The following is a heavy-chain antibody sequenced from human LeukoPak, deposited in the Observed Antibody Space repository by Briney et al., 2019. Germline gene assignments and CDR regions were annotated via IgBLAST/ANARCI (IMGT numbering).Heavy chain of an antibody. CDR1: GGSISSYY. CDR3: ARGMTTVPGGY. V-gene: IGHV4-59*01. CDR2: IYYSGST. Sequence: PSETLSLTCTVSGGSISSYYWSWIRQPPGKGLEWIGYIYYSGSTNYNPSLRSRVTISVDTSKNQFSLKLSSVTAADTAVYYCARGMTTVPGGYWGQGTLVTVSS. J-gene: IGHJ4*02. D-gene: IGHD4-17*01.